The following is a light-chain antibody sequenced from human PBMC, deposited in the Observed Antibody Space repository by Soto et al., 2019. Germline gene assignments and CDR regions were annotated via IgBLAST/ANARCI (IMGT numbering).Light chain of an antibody. J-gene: IGKJ4*01. CDR1: QSISNN. V-gene: IGKV3-15*01. CDR3: QQLNSYPLT. Sequence: EIVLTQPPATLSLSPGERATLSCRASQSISNNLAWYQQKPGQAPRLVIYSAFTRATGIPARFSGSGSGTEFTLTISSLQPEDFATYYCQQLNSYPLTFGGGTKVGIK. CDR2: SAF.